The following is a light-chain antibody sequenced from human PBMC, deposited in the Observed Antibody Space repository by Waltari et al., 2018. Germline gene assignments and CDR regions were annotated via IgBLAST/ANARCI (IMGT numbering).Light chain of an antibody. J-gene: IGLJ1*01. V-gene: IGLV3-21*02. Sequence: SYVLTQPPSVSVAPGQTTRITCGGDNLESKSAHWYQQKPGQAPVLLVYHNRDRPSRIPERFSGSNSGNTATLTITRVEAGDEAEYYCQVWHSISDHPGVFGTGTKVTVL. CDR2: HNR. CDR3: QVWHSISDHPGV. CDR1: NLESKS.